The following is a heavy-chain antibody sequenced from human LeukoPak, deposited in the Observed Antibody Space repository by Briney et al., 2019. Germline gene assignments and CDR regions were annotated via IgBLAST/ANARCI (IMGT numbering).Heavy chain of an antibody. CDR3: AKVGHYYDSSGYYFDY. CDR1: GFTFSSYG. CDR2: ISYDGSNK. D-gene: IGHD3-22*01. J-gene: IGHJ4*02. V-gene: IGHV3-30*18. Sequence: GGSLRLSCAASGFTFSSYGMHWVRQAPGKGLEWVAVISYDGSNKYYADSVKGRFTISRDNSKNTLYLQMNSLRAEDTAVYYCAKVGHYYDSSGYYFDYWGQGTLVTVSS.